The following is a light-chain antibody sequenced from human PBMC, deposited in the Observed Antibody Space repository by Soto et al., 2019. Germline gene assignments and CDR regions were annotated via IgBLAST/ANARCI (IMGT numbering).Light chain of an antibody. V-gene: IGKV1-39*01. Sequence: IQLTPSPSWFSASGLDRLTITFGASQSIRSYLNWYQQKPGKAPVLLISAASSLQSGVPSRFSGSGSGTDFTLTISSLQPDDFATYYCQHYNSYSETFGQGTKVDIK. CDR2: AAS. CDR3: QHYNSYSET. J-gene: IGKJ1*01. CDR1: QSIRSY.